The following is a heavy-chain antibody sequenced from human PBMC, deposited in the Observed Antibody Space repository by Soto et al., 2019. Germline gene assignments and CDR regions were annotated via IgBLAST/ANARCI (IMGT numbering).Heavy chain of an antibody. CDR2: IDWEYTC. Sequence: SGPTTVTPTQTLTQTCTFSGFSLRDTGMRVTWIWQPLGKALEWLAGIDWEYTCLFSTYLKTWRSSSKDTSKNQVVLTMTNMDPVGTATYYSARAFYGLWVWGRGTTVTVSS. J-gene: IGHJ6*02. CDR1: GFSLRDTGMR. CDR3: ARAFYGLWV. V-gene: IGHV2-70*04.